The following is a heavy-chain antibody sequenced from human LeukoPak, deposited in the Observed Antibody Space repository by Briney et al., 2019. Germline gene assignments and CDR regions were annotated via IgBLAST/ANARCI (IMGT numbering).Heavy chain of an antibody. CDR3: ARGRGIVVVPAAIDY. Sequence: GGSLRLSCAASGFTFSSYWMHWVRQAPGKGLVWVSRINSDGSSTSYADSVKGRFAISRDNAKNTLYPQMNSLRAEDTAVYYCARGRGIVVVPAAIDYWGQGTLVTVSS. V-gene: IGHV3-74*01. D-gene: IGHD2-2*01. J-gene: IGHJ4*02. CDR1: GFTFSSYW. CDR2: INSDGSST.